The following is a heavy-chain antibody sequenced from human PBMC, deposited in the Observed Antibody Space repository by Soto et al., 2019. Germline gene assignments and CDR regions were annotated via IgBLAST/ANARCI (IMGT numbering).Heavy chain of an antibody. Sequence: QVQLQQSGPGLVKPSQSLSLTCAISGDSVSSNSAAWNWIRQSPSRGLEWLGRTYYRSKWYNEYTASVKSRITIDADTSKNQFSLQVNSVTPEDTAVYYCATWSYDYWGQGTLVTASS. CDR2: TYYRSKWYN. J-gene: IGHJ4*02. CDR1: GDSVSSNSAA. V-gene: IGHV6-1*01. CDR3: ATWSYDY. D-gene: IGHD1-26*01.